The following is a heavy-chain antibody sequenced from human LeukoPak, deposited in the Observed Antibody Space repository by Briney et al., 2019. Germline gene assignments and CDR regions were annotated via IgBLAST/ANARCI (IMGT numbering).Heavy chain of an antibody. D-gene: IGHD2-2*01. J-gene: IGHJ5*02. CDR2: IYYSGST. CDR3: ARETGIGYCSSTSCPRGYNWFDP. CDR1: GGSISSGGYY. V-gene: IGHV4-31*03. Sequence: SETLSLTCTVSGGSISSGGYYWSWIRQHPGKGLEWIGYIYYSGSTYYNPSLKSRVTISVDTSKNQFSLKLSSVTAADTAVYYCARETGIGYCSSTSCPRGYNWFDPWGQGTLVTVSS.